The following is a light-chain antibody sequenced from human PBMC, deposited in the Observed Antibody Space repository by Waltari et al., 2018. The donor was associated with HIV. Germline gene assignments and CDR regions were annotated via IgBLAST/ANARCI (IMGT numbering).Light chain of an antibody. J-gene: IGKJ2*01. CDR1: QPISNS. V-gene: IGKV1-NL1*01. Sequence: DVHMTQSPSSLSASVGDRVTITCRASQPISNSLAWYQQKPGKAPKPLVYGPSRLESGVPSRFSGSGSGTDYTLTISSLQPEDFASDYCQQYYSIPNTFGQGTKLEIK. CDR2: GPS. CDR3: QQYYSIPNT.